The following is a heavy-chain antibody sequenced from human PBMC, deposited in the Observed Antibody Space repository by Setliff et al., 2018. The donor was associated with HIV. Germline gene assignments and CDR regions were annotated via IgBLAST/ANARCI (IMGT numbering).Heavy chain of an antibody. CDR2: ISTYNGNT. V-gene: IGHV1-18*01. J-gene: IGHJ6*02. D-gene: IGHD6-13*01. CDR1: GYTFTGYG. CDR3: AREPPIRIAAAGTRRDYYYYGMDV. Sequence: GASVKVSCKASGYTFTGYGISWVRQAPGQGLEWMGWISTYNGNTNYAQKLQGRVTMTTDTSTSTAYMELRSLRSDDTAVYYCAREPPIRIAAAGTRRDYYYYGMDVWGQGTTVTVSS.